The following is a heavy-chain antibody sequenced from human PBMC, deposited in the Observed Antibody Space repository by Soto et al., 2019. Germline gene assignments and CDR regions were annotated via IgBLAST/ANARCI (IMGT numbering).Heavy chain of an antibody. J-gene: IGHJ5*02. Sequence: QVQLVQSGAEVKKPGASVKVSCKASGYTFTSYGISWVRQAPGQGLEWMGWISAYNGNTNYAQKLQGRVTMTTDTSTRTAYMELRSLRSDDTAVYYCARERIADPIPSSWFDPWGQGTLVTVSS. CDR2: ISAYNGNT. CDR1: GYTFTSYG. CDR3: ARERIADPIPSSWFDP. V-gene: IGHV1-18*01. D-gene: IGHD2-21*01.